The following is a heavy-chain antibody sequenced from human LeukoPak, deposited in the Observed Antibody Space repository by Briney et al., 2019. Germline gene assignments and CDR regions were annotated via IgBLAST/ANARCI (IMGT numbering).Heavy chain of an antibody. V-gene: IGHV3-7*01. CDR2: IKQDGSEK. Sequence: GGSLRLSCAASGFTFSSYWMSWVRQAPGKGLEWVANIKQDGSEKYYVDSVKGRFTISRDNAKNSLYLQMNSLRAEDTAEYYCAREVAVAGPFVDYWGQGTLVTVSS. CDR3: AREVAVAGPFVDY. CDR1: GFTFSSYW. D-gene: IGHD6-19*01. J-gene: IGHJ4*02.